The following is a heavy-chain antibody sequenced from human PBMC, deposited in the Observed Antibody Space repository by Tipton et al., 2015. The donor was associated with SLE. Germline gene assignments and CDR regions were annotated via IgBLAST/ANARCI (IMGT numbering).Heavy chain of an antibody. Sequence: TLSLTCAVYGGSFSGYYWSWIRQPPGKGLEWIGYIYYSGSTNYNPSLKSRVTISVDTSKNQFSLKLSSVTAADTAVYYCARGRSSGWYAVFDYWGQGTLVTVSS. CDR1: GGSFSGYY. J-gene: IGHJ4*02. D-gene: IGHD6-19*01. CDR2: IYYSGST. V-gene: IGHV4-59*12. CDR3: ARGRSSGWYAVFDY.